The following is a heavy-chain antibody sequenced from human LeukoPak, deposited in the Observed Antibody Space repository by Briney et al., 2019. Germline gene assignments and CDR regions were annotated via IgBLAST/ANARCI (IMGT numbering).Heavy chain of an antibody. CDR2: ISDSGGST. CDR1: GFPFSSYA. V-gene: IGHV3-64D*09. CDR3: VRGYSFGPYGMDV. D-gene: IGHD2-15*01. Sequence: PGGSLRLSCSASGFPFSSYAMHWVSQAPGKGLEYDSAISDSGGSTYYADSVKGRFTISRDNSKNTLYLQMSSLRAEDTAVYFCVRGYSFGPYGMDVWGQGTTVTVSS. J-gene: IGHJ6*02.